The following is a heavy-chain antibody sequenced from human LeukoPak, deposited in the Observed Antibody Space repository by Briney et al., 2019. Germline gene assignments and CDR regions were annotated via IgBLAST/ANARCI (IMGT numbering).Heavy chain of an antibody. V-gene: IGHV4-39*01. CDR3: ARYSGYDPRWWFDP. Sequence: SETLSLTCTVSGGSISSRSFYWGWIRKPPGKGLEGIGNINYSGNTQYNPSLKSRVTISVDTSKNQFSLKLSSVTAADTAVYYCARYSGYDPRWWFDPWGQGTLVTVSS. J-gene: IGHJ5*02. CDR2: INYSGNT. CDR1: GGSISSRSFY. D-gene: IGHD5-12*01.